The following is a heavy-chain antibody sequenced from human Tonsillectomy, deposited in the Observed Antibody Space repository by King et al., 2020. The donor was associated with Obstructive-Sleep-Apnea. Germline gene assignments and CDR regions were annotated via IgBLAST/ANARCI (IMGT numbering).Heavy chain of an antibody. V-gene: IGHV4-39*07. D-gene: IGHD2-21*01. J-gene: IGHJ4*02. Sequence: QLQESGPGLVKPSETLSLTCTVSGDSISSRNNYWGWIRQPPGKVLEWIGSIHYSGSTRYNPSLKSRLTISVDPSNNQFSLRLNSVTAADTAVYYCASDRTGGDCYDFWGQGTLVTVSS. CDR2: IHYSGST. CDR1: GDSISSRNNY. CDR3: ASDRTGGDCYDF.